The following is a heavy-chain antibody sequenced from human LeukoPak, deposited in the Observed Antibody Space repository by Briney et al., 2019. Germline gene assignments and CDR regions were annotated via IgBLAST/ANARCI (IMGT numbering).Heavy chain of an antibody. Sequence: GESLKISCKASGSRVTNYWIGWVRQMPGKGLEWVGIIYSGGSETRYSPSFQGRVAISVDKSINTAFLQWSSLKASDTAIYYCARHLRGYCSGGTCWDNWLDPWGQGTLVTVSS. J-gene: IGHJ5*02. D-gene: IGHD2-15*01. V-gene: IGHV5-51*01. CDR3: ARHLRGYCSGGTCWDNWLDP. CDR2: IYSGGSET. CDR1: GSRVTNYW.